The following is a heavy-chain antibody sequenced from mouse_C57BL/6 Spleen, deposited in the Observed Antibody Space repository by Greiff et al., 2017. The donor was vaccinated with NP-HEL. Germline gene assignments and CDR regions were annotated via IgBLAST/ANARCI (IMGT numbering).Heavy chain of an antibody. J-gene: IGHJ3*01. CDR1: GFTFSDYG. Sequence: EVQRVESGGGLVKPGGSLKLSCAASGFTFSDYGMHWVRQAPEKGLEWVAYISSGSSTIYYADTVKGRFTFSRDNAKTTLFLQMTSLRSADTAMYYGARSKLGRGAWLAYWGQGTLVTVSA. CDR3: ARSKLGRGAWLAY. D-gene: IGHD4-1*01. CDR2: ISSGSSTI. V-gene: IGHV5-17*01.